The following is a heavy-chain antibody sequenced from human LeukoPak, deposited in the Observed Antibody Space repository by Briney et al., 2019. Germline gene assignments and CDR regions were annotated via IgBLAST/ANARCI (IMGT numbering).Heavy chain of an antibody. D-gene: IGHD4-23*01. CDR2: IYYNGST. Sequence: SETLSLTCTVSGGSISSYYWSWIRQPPGKGLEWIGFIYYNGSTNYNPSLKSRITISVDTSKNQFSLKLNSVTAADTAIFYCARIRRYDYDGFRPGWVYWYFDVWGRGTLVTVSS. CDR3: ARIRRYDYDGFRPGWVYWYFDV. J-gene: IGHJ2*01. V-gene: IGHV4-59*01. CDR1: GGSISSYY.